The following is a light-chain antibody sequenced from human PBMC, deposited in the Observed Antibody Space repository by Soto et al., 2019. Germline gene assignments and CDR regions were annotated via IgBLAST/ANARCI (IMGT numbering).Light chain of an antibody. J-gene: IGKJ5*01. V-gene: IGKV3-20*01. CDR1: RSVNNNF. CDR2: AAS. CDR3: QYYGNSRIT. Sequence: EIVLTQSPGTLSLSPGERVTLSCRASRSVNNNFLSWYQQKPGQAPRLLIYAASSGATGIPDRFSGSGSGTDFTLTINRLEPEDFVVYYCQYYGNSRITFXQGTRMEIK.